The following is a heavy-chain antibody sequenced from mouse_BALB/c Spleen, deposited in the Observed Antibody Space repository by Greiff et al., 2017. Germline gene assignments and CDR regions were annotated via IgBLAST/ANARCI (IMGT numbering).Heavy chain of an antibody. CDR1: GYTFTSYW. CDR2: INPSTGYT. CDR3: YYYVSSYYFDD. Sequence: QVQLQQSGAELAKPGASVKMSCKASGYTFTSYWMHWVKQRPGQGLEWIGYINPSTGYTEYNQKFKDKATLTADKSSSTAYMQLSSLTSEDSAVYYCYYYVSSYYFDDWGQGTTLTVSS. J-gene: IGHJ2*01. V-gene: IGHV1-7*01. D-gene: IGHD1-1*01.